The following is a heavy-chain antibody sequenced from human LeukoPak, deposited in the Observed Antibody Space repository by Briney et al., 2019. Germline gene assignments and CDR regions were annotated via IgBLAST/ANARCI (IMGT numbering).Heavy chain of an antibody. V-gene: IGHV3-9*01. CDR1: GFEFANYA. Sequence: GRSLRLSCAASGFEFANYAMHWVRQAPGKGLQWVSGINWSSKMVAYAASVKGRFTISRDNAENSLYLQMNSLTSEDTAFYFCAKGSLEMATVDFEFWGQGTLVTVSS. CDR3: AKGSLEMATVDFEF. D-gene: IGHD5-24*01. J-gene: IGHJ4*02. CDR2: INWSSKMV.